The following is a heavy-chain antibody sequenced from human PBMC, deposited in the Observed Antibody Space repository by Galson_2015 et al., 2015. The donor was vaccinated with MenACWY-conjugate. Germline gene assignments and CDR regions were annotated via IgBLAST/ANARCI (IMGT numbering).Heavy chain of an antibody. D-gene: IGHD3-16*01. V-gene: IGHV4-34*01. CDR1: VGSFSGSY. Sequence: SETLYVTCAVYVGSFSGSYWSWIRQPPGKGLEWIGEINHSGRTNYNTSLKGRVTISVETSKNQYSLKLTSVTAADTAVYYCAIHDLEKSFYYYGMDVWGQGTTVTVSS. CDR2: INHSGRT. CDR3: AIHDLEKSFYYYGMDV. J-gene: IGHJ6*02.